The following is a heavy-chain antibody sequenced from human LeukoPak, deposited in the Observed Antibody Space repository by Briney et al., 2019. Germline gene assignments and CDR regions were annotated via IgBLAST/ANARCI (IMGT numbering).Heavy chain of an antibody. CDR2: IIPILGIA. CDR3: AREAGYCSSTSCFRGPPSDNWFDP. J-gene: IGHJ5*02. CDR1: GGTFSSYA. Sequence: GSSVKVSCKASGGTFSSYAISWVRQAPGQGLEWMGRIIPILGIANYAQKFQGRVTITADKSTSTAYMELSSLRSEDTAVYYCAREAGYCSSTSCFRGPPSDNWFDPWGQGTLVTVSS. D-gene: IGHD2-2*01. V-gene: IGHV1-69*04.